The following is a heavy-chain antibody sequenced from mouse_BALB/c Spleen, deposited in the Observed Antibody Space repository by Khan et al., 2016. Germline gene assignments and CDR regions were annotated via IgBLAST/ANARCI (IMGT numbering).Heavy chain of an antibody. CDR2: TNTYTGEP. CDR3: ARDYEYGGDWYFDV. V-gene: IGHV9-3-1*01. Sequence: LVESGPELKKPGETVKISCKASGYTFTNYGMNWVKQAPGKGLKWMGWTNTYTGEPTYADDFKGRFAFSLQTSARTAYLQSNNLKDEDTATYFCARDYEYGGDWYFDVWGAGTTGTVSS. D-gene: IGHD2-4*01. CDR1: GYTFTNYG. J-gene: IGHJ1*01.